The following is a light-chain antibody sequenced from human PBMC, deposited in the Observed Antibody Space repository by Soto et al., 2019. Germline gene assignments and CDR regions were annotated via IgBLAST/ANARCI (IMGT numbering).Light chain of an antibody. CDR2: WAS. CDR1: QSVLSTSNNKNY. Sequence: DIVMTQSPDSLAVSLGERATINCKSSQSVLSTSNNKNYLSWHQQKPGQPPRLLIYWASTRESGVPDRFSGSGSGTDFTLTISSLQAEDVAIYYCQQHFTAPLTFGGVTKVEIK. CDR3: QQHFTAPLT. V-gene: IGKV4-1*01. J-gene: IGKJ4*01.